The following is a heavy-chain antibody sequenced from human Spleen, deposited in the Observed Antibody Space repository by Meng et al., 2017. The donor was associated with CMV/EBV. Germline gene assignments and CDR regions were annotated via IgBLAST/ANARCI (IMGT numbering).Heavy chain of an antibody. D-gene: IGHD1-26*01. Sequence: YCGYFSGYYWSSIRKPPGKGLEWIGKINHSGSTNYNPSIKSRVTISVDTSKSQFSLKLSSVTAADTAVYYCASTGELLVEGGHNWFDPWGQGTLVTVSS. CDR3: ASTGELLVEGGHNWFDP. CDR2: INHSGST. V-gene: IGHV4-34*01. J-gene: IGHJ5*02. CDR1: CGYFSGYY.